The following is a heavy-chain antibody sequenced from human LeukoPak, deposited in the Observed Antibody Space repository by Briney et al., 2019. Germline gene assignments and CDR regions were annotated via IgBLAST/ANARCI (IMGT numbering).Heavy chain of an antibody. V-gene: IGHV3-21*01. CDR3: CSHNWFDP. J-gene: IGHJ5*02. CDR2: ISSSSSYI. Sequence: GGSLRLSCAASGFTFSTYSMNWVRQAPGKGLEWVSSISSSSSYIYYADSVKGRFTISRDNAKNPLYLQMNSLRAEDTAVYYCCSHNWFDPWGQGTLVTVSS. CDR1: GFTFSTYS.